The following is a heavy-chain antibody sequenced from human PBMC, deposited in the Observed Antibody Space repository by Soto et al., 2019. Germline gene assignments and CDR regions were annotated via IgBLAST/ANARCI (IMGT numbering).Heavy chain of an antibody. D-gene: IGHD2-2*01. CDR1: GYSFTSLY. V-gene: IGHV1-8*02. CDR3: AVLSGRPSSYYHIGV. J-gene: IGHJ6*02. CDR2: MNPSGGST. Sequence: ASVKVSCKASGYSFTSLYVNWRREAPGQGLEWLGWMNPSGGSTVYAPEFQGRVTMTGDNSMSTAYMELRTLRSEDTAVYYCAVLSGRPSSYYHIGVWGQGTSVTFSS.